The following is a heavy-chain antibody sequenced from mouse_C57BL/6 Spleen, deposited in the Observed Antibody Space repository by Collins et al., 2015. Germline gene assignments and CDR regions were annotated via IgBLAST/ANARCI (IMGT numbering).Heavy chain of an antibody. J-gene: IGHJ3*01. D-gene: IGHD1-1*01. CDR1: GYTFTSYW. CDR3: ARGESITTVAPFAY. V-gene: IGHV1-61*01. Sequence: QVQLQQPGAELVRPGSSVKLSCKASGYTFTSYWMDWVKQRPGQGLEWIGNIYPSDSETHYNQKFKDKATLTVDKSSSTAYMQLSSLTSEDSAVYYCARGESITTVAPFAYWGQGTLVTVSA. CDR2: IYPSDSET.